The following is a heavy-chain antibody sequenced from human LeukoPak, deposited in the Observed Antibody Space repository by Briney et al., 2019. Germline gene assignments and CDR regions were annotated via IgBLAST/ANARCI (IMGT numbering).Heavy chain of an antibody. D-gene: IGHD2-2*01. CDR2: SSTSGIT. CDR3: VSCSSTSCPYANFDY. V-gene: IGHV4-61*01. J-gene: IGHJ4*02. Sequence: SETLSLTCTVSGGSVSSGYFYWSWIRQPPGKGLEWIGYSSTSGITNYNPSLKSRVTISLDTSNNQFSLKLSSVTAADTAVYYRVSCSSTSCPYANFDYWGQGTLVTVSS. CDR1: GGSVSSGYFY.